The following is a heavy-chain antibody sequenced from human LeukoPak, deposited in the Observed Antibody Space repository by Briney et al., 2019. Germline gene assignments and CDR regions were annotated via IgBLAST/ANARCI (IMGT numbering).Heavy chain of an antibody. J-gene: IGHJ5*02. CDR3: ARDERAYNWFDP. CDR2: ISCDGSNK. D-gene: IGHD6-25*01. CDR1: GFTFRSYA. Sequence: GGSLRLSCAASGFTFRSYAMHWVRQAPGKGLEWVAVISCDGSNKYYADSVKGRFTISRDNSKNTLYLKMSSQRAEDAAVYYCARDERAYNWFDPWGQGTLVTVSS. V-gene: IGHV3-30*04.